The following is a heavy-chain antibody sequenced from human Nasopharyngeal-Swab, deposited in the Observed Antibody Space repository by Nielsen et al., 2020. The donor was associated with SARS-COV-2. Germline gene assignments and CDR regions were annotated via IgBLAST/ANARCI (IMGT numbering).Heavy chain of an antibody. CDR2: IWYDGSNK. J-gene: IGHJ4*02. CDR3: ANTGVAGTPGGFDY. V-gene: IGHV3-33*06. CDR1: GFTFSSYG. D-gene: IGHD6-19*01. Sequence: GGSLRLSCAASGFTFSSYGMHWVRQAPGKGLEWVAVIWYDGSNKYYADSVKGRFTISRDNSKNTLYLQMNSLRAEDTAVYYCANTGVAGTPGGFDYWGQGTLVTVSS.